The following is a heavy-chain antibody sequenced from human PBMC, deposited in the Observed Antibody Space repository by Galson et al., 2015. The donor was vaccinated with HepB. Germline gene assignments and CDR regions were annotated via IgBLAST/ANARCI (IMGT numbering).Heavy chain of an antibody. Sequence: SVKASCKASGYTFTSYGISWVRQAPGQGLEWMGWISAYNGNTNYAQKLQGRVTMTTDTSTSTAYMELRSLRSDDTAVYYCAREYYYDSSGSPNWFDPWGQGTLVTVSS. CDR1: GYTFTSYG. CDR3: AREYYYDSSGSPNWFDP. J-gene: IGHJ5*02. V-gene: IGHV1-18*01. CDR2: ISAYNGNT. D-gene: IGHD3-22*01.